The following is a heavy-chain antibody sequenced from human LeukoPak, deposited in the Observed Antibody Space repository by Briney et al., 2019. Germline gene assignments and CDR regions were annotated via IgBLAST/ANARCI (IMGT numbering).Heavy chain of an antibody. J-gene: IGHJ5*02. CDR2: IKSDGSSR. CDR1: GFTFNTYW. Sequence: PGGSLRLSCAASGFTFNTYWMHWVRQAPGKGLVWVSRIKSDGSSRTYADSVKGRFTISRDNAKNTLYLQMNSLRAEDTAVYYCARGQQLDLFNWFDPWGQGTLVTVSS. D-gene: IGHD6-13*01. CDR3: ARGQQLDLFNWFDP. V-gene: IGHV3-74*01.